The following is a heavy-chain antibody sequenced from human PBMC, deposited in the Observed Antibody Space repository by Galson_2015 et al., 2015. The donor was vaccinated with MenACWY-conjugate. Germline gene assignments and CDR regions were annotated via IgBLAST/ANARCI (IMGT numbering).Heavy chain of an antibody. CDR3: VRRDGYDILVFDY. CDR1: GGSISSSNYY. Sequence: SETLSLTCTVSGGSISSSNYYWGWIRQPPGKGLEWIGSFYYTGSTYYNPSLRSRVTISVDTSKNQFSLKLSSVTAADTAVYYCVRRDGYDILVFDYWGQGALVTVFS. V-gene: IGHV4-39*01. D-gene: IGHD3-9*01. J-gene: IGHJ4*02. CDR2: FYYTGST.